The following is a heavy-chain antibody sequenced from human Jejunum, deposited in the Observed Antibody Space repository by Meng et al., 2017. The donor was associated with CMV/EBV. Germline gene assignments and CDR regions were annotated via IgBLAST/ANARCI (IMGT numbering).Heavy chain of an antibody. V-gene: IGHV4/OR15-8*02. CDR2: SFHSGAT. J-gene: IGHJ4*02. CDR3: GDPPAGY. CDR1: GGSLIGTNW. Sequence: TRSLTCAGAGGSLIGTNWWNWGRQPPGGGLEWIGESFHSGATNYNPSLKSRVTISIDKSKNQSSLKLTSMTAADTAVYFCGDPPAGYWGQGILVTVSS.